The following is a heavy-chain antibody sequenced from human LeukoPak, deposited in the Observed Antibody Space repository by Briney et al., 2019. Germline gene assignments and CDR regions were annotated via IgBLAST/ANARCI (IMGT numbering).Heavy chain of an antibody. CDR3: AREPLIVPGDSAPLDY. Sequence: GGSLRLSCAASGFTFSSYAMHWVRQAPGKGLEWVAVISYDGSNKYYADSVKGRFTISRDNSKNTLYLQMNSLRAEDTAVYYCAREPLIVPGDSAPLDYWGQGTLVTVSS. D-gene: IGHD4-17*01. V-gene: IGHV3-30-3*01. CDR2: ISYDGSNK. J-gene: IGHJ4*02. CDR1: GFTFSSYA.